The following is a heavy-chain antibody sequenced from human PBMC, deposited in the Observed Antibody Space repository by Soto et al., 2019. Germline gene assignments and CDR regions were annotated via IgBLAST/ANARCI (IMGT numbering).Heavy chain of an antibody. CDR3: AKVGLAMADPYYFDY. CDR1: GFTFSSYA. D-gene: IGHD6-19*01. V-gene: IGHV3-23*01. J-gene: IGHJ4*02. CDR2: ISGRGGST. Sequence: EVQLLESGGGLLQPGGSLRLSCAASGFTFSSYALIWVRQSPGKGLEWVSAISGRGGSTFYADSVRGRFTISRDISKNTLYLQMNSLRAEDTAVYYCAKVGLAMADPYYFDYWGQGTLVTVSS.